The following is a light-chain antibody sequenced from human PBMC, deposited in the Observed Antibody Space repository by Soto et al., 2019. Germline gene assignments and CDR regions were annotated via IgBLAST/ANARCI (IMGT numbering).Light chain of an antibody. CDR2: AAS. V-gene: IGKV1-39*01. CDR1: QSISSY. CDR3: QQSYSTPPT. J-gene: IGKJ4*01. Sequence: DIQMTQSPSSLSASVGDRVTITCRASQSISSYLNWYQQKPGKAPKLLIYAASSLQSGVPSRFSGSVSGTDFTLTISRLQPEDFATYYCQQSYSTPPTFGGGTKVEIK.